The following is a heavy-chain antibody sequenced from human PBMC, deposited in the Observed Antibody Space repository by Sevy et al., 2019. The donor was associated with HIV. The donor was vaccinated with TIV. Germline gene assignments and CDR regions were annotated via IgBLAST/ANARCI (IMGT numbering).Heavy chain of an antibody. CDR1: GYSFTSYW. CDR2: IYPGDSDT. D-gene: IGHD2-15*01. J-gene: IGHJ3*02. Sequence: GESLKISCKGSGYSFTSYWIGWVRQMPGKGLEWMGIIYPGDSDTRYSPSFQGQVTISADKSISTAYLQWSSLKASDTAMYYRARRCSGGSCYDAFDIWGQGTMVTVSS. CDR3: ARRCSGGSCYDAFDI. V-gene: IGHV5-51*01.